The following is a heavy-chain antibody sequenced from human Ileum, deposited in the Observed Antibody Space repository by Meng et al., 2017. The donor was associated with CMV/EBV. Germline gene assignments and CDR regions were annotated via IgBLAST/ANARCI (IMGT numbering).Heavy chain of an antibody. J-gene: IGHJ4*02. Sequence: QVQLVQSGAEVKKPGASVKVSCTTSGFTFSGYYIHWVRQAPGQGLEWMGWINSKNDGTNYARKFQGRVTMTRETSISTAHMELRSLTSDDTAMYYCARDNWGYDYWGQGTLVTVSS. CDR3: ARDNWGYDY. CDR2: INSKNDGT. D-gene: IGHD7-27*01. CDR1: GFTFSGYY. V-gene: IGHV1-2*02.